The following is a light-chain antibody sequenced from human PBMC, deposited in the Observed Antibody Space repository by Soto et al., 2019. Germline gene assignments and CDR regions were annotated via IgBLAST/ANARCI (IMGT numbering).Light chain of an antibody. CDR3: SSYVSSITSHV. J-gene: IGLJ1*01. V-gene: IGLV2-18*02. CDR1: GSDFPSHKG. Sequence: QSALTQPPSVSGSPGQSVTISCTGRGSDFPSHKGVSWYQQAPGTAPKLIIYEVNNRPSGFPDRFSESKSGNTASLTISGLQPEDEADYYCSSYVSSITSHVFGTGTKLTVL. CDR2: EVN.